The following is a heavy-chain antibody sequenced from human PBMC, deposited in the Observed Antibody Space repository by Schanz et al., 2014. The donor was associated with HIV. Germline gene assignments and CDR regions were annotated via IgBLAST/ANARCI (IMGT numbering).Heavy chain of an antibody. J-gene: IGHJ5*01. CDR3: AKDLRANYYGPQVDWFDS. Sequence: VQLVESGGGLVKPGGSLRLSCAASGFIFDDYAMHWARQAPGKGLEWVSGISWNSDSKGYADSVKGRFTISRDNSMSTLYLQMNSLRAEDTAVYYCAKDLRANYYGPQVDWFDSWGQGTRVTVTS. CDR2: ISWNSDSK. CDR1: GFIFDDYA. D-gene: IGHD3-10*01. V-gene: IGHV3-9*01.